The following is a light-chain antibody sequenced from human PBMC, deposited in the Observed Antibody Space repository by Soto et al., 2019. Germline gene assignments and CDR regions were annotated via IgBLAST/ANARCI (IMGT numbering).Light chain of an antibody. Sequence: IQMTQSPSSLSASVGDRVTITCRASQSISNYLNWYQQKPGKAPKLLIYTASSLESGVPSRFSGSGSGTDFTLTISSLQPEYFATYYCQQSYTTPWITFGQGTRQEI. CDR1: QSISNY. CDR3: QQSYTTPWIT. V-gene: IGKV1-39*01. CDR2: TAS. J-gene: IGKJ5*01.